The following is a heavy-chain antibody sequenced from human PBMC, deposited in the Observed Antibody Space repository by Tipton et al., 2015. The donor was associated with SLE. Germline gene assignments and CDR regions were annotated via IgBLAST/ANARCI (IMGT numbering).Heavy chain of an antibody. Sequence: TLSLTCTVSGVSISSYYWSWIRQPPGKGLEWIGYIYTSRSTNYNPSLKSRVTISVDTSKNQFSLKLSSVTAADTAVYYCARERGDYGDYFDYWGQGTLVTVSS. D-gene: IGHD4-17*01. J-gene: IGHJ4*02. CDR3: ARERGDYGDYFDY. V-gene: IGHV4-4*08. CDR1: GVSISSYY. CDR2: IYTSRST.